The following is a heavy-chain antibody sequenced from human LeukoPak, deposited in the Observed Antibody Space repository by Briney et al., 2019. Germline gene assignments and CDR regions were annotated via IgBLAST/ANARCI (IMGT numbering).Heavy chain of an antibody. CDR2: IYYSGST. CDR1: GGSFSSGGYY. D-gene: IGHD3-16*01. CDR3: AVDRGSYKDYYGMDV. J-gene: IGHJ6*02. Sequence: SQTLSLTCTVSGGSFSSGGYYWSWIRQPPGKGLGLVGYIYYSGSTYYDPSLSSGVTISVDTSKNQFPLQLSSVAAADAAEYYGAVDRGSYKDYYGMDVWGQGTTVTVSS. V-gene: IGHV4-31*03.